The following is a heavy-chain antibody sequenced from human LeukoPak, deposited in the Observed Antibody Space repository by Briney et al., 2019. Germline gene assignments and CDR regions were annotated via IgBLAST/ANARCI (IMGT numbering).Heavy chain of an antibody. J-gene: IGHJ5*02. CDR3: ARLVTGATNWFDP. Sequence: SETLSLTCSFSGGSISSYYWTWIRQPPGKGLEWIGYIYNSGTNYNPSLKSRVTISVDTSKNQFSLKLNSVTATDTAMYYCARLVTGATNWFDPWGQGTLVTVSS. V-gene: IGHV4-59*08. CDR2: IYNSGT. CDR1: GGSISSYY. D-gene: IGHD1-20*01.